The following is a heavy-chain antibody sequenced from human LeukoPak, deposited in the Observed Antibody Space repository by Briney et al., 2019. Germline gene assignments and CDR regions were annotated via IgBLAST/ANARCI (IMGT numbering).Heavy chain of an antibody. CDR1: GFTFSSYA. V-gene: IGHV3-23*01. CDR3: ARDMSGSFPNWFDP. D-gene: IGHD1-26*01. CDR2: IGGSDGKT. Sequence: GGSLRLSCAASGFTFSSYAMSWVRQAPGKGLEWVSSIGGSDGKTYYTDSVKGRFTISRDISKNTLYLQMNSLRAEDTAIYCCARDMSGSFPNWFDPWGQGTLVTVPS. J-gene: IGHJ5*02.